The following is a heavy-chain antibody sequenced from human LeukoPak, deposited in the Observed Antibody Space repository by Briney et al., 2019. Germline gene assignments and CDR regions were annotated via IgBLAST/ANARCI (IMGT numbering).Heavy chain of an antibody. CDR1: GYTFIGHY. CDR3: AGDEGYQMLFTLDY. D-gene: IGHD2-2*01. Sequence: ASVNVSCKASGYTFIGHYVHWVRQAPGQGLEWMGWLNPNSGGTDYAQKFQGRVTMTRDTSISTAYMELSRLRSDDTAVYYCAGDEGYQMLFTLDYWGQGTLITVPS. J-gene: IGHJ4*02. CDR2: LNPNSGGT. V-gene: IGHV1-2*02.